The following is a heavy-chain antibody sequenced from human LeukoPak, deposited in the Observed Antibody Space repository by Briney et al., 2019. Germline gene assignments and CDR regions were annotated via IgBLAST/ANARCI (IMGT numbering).Heavy chain of an antibody. CDR1: DDSINSLDL. D-gene: IGHD3-22*01. Sequence: SGTLSLTCTVSDDSINSLDLWSWVRPPPGKGLEWIGEMYLSGTTHSNPSVKSRVTISIDKSKNQFFLNLSSVTAADTAVYYCVGLVGRYSSGLYYYYFDYWGQGTLVTVSS. J-gene: IGHJ4*02. CDR3: VGLVGRYSSGLYYYYFDY. CDR2: MYLSGTT. V-gene: IGHV4-4*02.